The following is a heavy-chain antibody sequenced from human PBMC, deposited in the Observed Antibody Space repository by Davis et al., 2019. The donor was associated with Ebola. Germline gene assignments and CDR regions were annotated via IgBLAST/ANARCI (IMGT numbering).Heavy chain of an antibody. V-gene: IGHV5-51*01. CDR1: GYSFTSYW. CDR2: IYPGDSDT. Sequence: GESLKIYCTCSGYSFTSYWIAWVRQMPGKGLEWMGIIYPGDSDTRYSPSFRGQVTISADKSFSTAYLQWSGLKASDTAMYYCARMGKSYYDSLWDYWGQGTLVTVSS. CDR3: ARMGKSYYDSLWDY. J-gene: IGHJ4*02. D-gene: IGHD3-10*01.